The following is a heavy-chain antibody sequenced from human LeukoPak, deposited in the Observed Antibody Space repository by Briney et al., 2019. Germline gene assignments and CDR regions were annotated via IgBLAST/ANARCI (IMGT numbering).Heavy chain of an antibody. D-gene: IGHD3-9*01. J-gene: IGHJ6*02. CDR2: IYYSGST. V-gene: IGHV4-31*03. CDR3: ARSHYDLLTGFHYYFAMDV. CDR1: GGSISSNGYY. Sequence: PSQTLSLTCTVSGGSISSNGYYWSWIRQHPVKGLEWIGYIYYSGSTYYNPSLKSRVTISLDTSKNQFSLKLSSMTAADTAVYYCARSHYDLLTGFHYYFAMDVWGQGTTVTVSS.